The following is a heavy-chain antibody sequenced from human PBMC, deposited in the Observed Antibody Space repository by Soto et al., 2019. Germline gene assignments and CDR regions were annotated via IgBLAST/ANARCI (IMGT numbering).Heavy chain of an antibody. CDR3: AREGHLPY. Sequence: QVQLVQSGAEVKKPGASVKVSCKASGYTFSNYGFSWVRQAPGQGLEWMGWISGYNGNTNYAERPQGRVTMTTDTSTSTAYMALRSLKYDDTAVYYCAREGHLPYWGQGTPVTVSS. J-gene: IGHJ4*02. CDR2: ISGYNGNT. V-gene: IGHV1-18*01. CDR1: GYTFSNYG.